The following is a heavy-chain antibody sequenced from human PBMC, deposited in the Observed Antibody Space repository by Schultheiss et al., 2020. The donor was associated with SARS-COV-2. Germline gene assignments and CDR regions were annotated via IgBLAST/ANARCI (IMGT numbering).Heavy chain of an antibody. Sequence: GGSLRLSCVASGFTFNIYGMQWVRQAPGKGLEWVSVSGSDGDPRCPGSVKGRITISRENGKNSLYLQMNSLRAGATAVYYCAKDRGQLWLLEGFDPWGQGTLVTVAS. CDR2: SGSDGDP. CDR1: GFTFNIYG. D-gene: IGHD5-18*01. V-gene: IGHV3-13*05. CDR3: AKDRGQLWLLEGFDP. J-gene: IGHJ5*02.